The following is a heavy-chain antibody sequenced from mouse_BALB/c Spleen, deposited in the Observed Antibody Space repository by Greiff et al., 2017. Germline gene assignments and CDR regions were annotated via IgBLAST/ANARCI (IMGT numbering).Heavy chain of an antibody. V-gene: IGHV5-6-5*01. Sequence: EVMLVESGGGLVKPGGSLKLSCAASGFTFSSYAMSWVRQTPEKRLEWVASISSGGSTYYPDSVKGRFTISRDNARNILYLQMSSLRSEDTAMYYCARVGDGYSFDYWGQGTTLTVSS. CDR1: GFTFSSYA. CDR3: ARVGDGYSFDY. D-gene: IGHD2-3*01. CDR2: ISSGGST. J-gene: IGHJ2*01.